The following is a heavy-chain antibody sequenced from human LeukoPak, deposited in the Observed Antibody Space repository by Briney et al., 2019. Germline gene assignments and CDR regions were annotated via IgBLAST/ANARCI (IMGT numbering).Heavy chain of an antibody. Sequence: PSETLSLTCTVSGGSISGYYWSWIRQPPGKGLEWIGYIYYSGGTNYNPSLKSRVTISVDTSKNQFSLKLSSVTAADTAVYYCARVPYGGNLPFDYWGQGTLVTVSS. CDR2: IYYSGGT. D-gene: IGHD4-23*01. CDR3: ARVPYGGNLPFDY. V-gene: IGHV4-59*01. CDR1: GGSISGYY. J-gene: IGHJ4*02.